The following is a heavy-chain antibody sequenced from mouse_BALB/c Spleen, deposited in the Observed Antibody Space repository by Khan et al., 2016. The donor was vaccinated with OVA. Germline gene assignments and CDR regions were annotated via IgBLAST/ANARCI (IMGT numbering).Heavy chain of an antibody. CDR1: GYSITSDYA. J-gene: IGHJ2*01. CDR2: ISDSGNT. V-gene: IGHV3-2*02. Sequence: EVQLVESGPGLVKPSQSLSLTCTVTGYSITSDYAWNWIRQFPGNELEWMGFISDSGNTNYNPSLKSRISITRDPSENQFFLQLNSVTTEDTATYYCARISGGDFDYWGQGTTLTVSS. CDR3: ARISGGDFDY. D-gene: IGHD4-1*01.